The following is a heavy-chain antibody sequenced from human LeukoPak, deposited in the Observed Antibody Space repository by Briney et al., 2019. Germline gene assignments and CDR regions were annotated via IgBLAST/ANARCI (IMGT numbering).Heavy chain of an antibody. CDR1: GFTFSSYA. J-gene: IGHJ3*02. Sequence: PGGSLRLSCAASGFTFSSYAMSWVRQAPGKGLDWVSAISGSGGSTNYADSVKGRFTISRDNSKNTLYLQMNSLRAEDTAVYYCAKDITMIVVVFDAFDIWGQGTMVTVSS. V-gene: IGHV3-23*01. CDR2: ISGSGGST. CDR3: AKDITMIVVVFDAFDI. D-gene: IGHD3-22*01.